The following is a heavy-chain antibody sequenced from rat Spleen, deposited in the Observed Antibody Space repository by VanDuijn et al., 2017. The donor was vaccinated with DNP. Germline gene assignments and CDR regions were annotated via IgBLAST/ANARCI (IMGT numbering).Heavy chain of an antibody. CDR2: ISTGGGNT. J-gene: IGHJ3*01. D-gene: IGHD1-7*01. CDR3: ARTGYFDY. CDR1: GFSLSNYG. Sequence: EVQLVESGGGLVQPGRSLKLSCAGSGFSLSNYGMAWVRQAPTKGLEWVASISTGGGNTYYRDSVQGRFTISRDNAKNTQYLQMDSLRSEDTATYYCARTGYFDYWGQGTLVTVSS. V-gene: IGHV5S13*01.